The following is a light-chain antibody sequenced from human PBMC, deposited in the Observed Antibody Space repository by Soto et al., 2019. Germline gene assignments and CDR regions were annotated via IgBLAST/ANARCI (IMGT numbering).Light chain of an antibody. Sequence: SYELTQPPSVSVSLGQTASITCSGDNLGNKYVCWYQQKPGQPPVLVIYQDTKRPSGIPERFSGSNSGSTATLTISGTQAMDEADYYCQAWDNTAVFGGGTKLTVL. V-gene: IGLV3-1*01. J-gene: IGLJ2*01. CDR2: QDT. CDR3: QAWDNTAV. CDR1: NLGNKY.